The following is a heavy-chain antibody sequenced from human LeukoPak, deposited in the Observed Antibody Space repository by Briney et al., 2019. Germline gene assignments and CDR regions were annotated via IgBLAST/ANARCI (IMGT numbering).Heavy chain of an antibody. V-gene: IGHV1-2*02. CDR2: INPNSGGT. Sequence: PSVKVSCKASGYTFTGYYMHWVRQAPGQGLEWMGWINPNSGGTNYAQKFQGRVTMTRDTSISTAYMELSRLRSDDTAVYYCARGVAGILVYYYYMDVWGKGTTVTVSS. J-gene: IGHJ6*03. CDR3: ARGVAGILVYYYYMDV. CDR1: GYTFTGYY. D-gene: IGHD6-19*01.